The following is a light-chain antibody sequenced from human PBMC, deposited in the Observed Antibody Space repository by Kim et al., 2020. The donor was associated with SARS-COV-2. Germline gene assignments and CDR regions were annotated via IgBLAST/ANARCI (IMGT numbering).Light chain of an antibody. J-gene: IGKJ5*01. CDR1: KNINNY. CDR2: DAS. CDR3: QQYHDLPF. V-gene: IGKV1-33*01. Sequence: SAVVGDRVTISCQASKNINNYVNWYQQKPGKAPKLLIYDASNLETGVPSRFSGSGSGTDFTFTISNLQPEDIATYYCQQYHDLPFFGQGTRLEIK.